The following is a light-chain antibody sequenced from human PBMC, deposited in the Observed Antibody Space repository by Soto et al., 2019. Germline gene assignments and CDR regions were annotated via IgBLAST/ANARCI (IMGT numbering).Light chain of an antibody. V-gene: IGKV3-20*01. Sequence: EIVLTQSPGTLSLSPGERATLSCRASQGISSSYLAWYQQKPGQAPRLLVYGASSRATGIPDRFSSSGSGTDFTLTISRLEPEDFALYYCQQYSSTFWTFGQGTKVDIK. J-gene: IGKJ1*01. CDR2: GAS. CDR3: QQYSSTFWT. CDR1: QGISSSY.